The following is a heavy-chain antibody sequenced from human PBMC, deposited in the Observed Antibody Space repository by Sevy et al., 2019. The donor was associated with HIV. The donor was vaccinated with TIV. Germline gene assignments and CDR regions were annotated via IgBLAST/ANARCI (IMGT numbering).Heavy chain of an antibody. Sequence: GGSLRLSCAASGFTFSSYWMSWVRQAPGKGLEWVANIKQDGSERYYEDSVKGRFTISRDNTKNSLYLQMNSVRVEDTAVYYGARDSQNIVVVPAATRNYYYSYYMDVWGKGTTVTVSS. J-gene: IGHJ6*03. CDR2: IKQDGSER. V-gene: IGHV3-7*01. D-gene: IGHD2-2*01. CDR3: ARDSQNIVVVPAATRNYYYSYYMDV. CDR1: GFTFSSYW.